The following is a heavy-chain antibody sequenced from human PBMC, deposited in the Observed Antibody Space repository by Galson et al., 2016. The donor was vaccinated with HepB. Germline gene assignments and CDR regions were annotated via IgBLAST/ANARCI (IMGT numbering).Heavy chain of an antibody. CDR1: GFTFGDFA. J-gene: IGHJ4*02. CDR2: MRSNSFGGTT. V-gene: IGHV3-49*03. CDR3: IRGRSGLFPGVGY. D-gene: IGHD1-26*01. Sequence: SLRLSCAASGFTFGDFAVSWIRQAPGKGLEWVAFMRSNSFGGTTQYAASVKGRFTISRDDSKSIAYLQMNSLKTEDTAVYYCIRGRSGLFPGVGYWGQGTLVTVSS.